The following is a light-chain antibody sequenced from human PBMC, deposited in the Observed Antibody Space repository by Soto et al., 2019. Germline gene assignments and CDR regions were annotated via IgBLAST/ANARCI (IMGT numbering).Light chain of an antibody. CDR2: GAS. CDR3: QQYAGSPPLT. V-gene: IGKV3-20*01. J-gene: IGKJ4*01. CDR1: QSVSTTY. Sequence: EIVLTQSPGTLSLSPGERATLSCRASQSVSTTYLAWYQQKPGQAPRLLLYGASSRATGIPDRFSGSGSGAAFTLTISGLEPEDFAVYYCQQYAGSPPLTFGGGTKVEIK.